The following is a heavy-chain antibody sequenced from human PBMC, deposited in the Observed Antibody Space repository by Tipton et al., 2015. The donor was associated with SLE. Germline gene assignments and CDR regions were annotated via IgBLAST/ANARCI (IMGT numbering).Heavy chain of an antibody. V-gene: IGHV4-30-2*01. CDR1: GGSISSGGYS. CDR2: IYHSGST. D-gene: IGHD5-18*01. J-gene: IGHJ2*01. CDR3: ARGSPNSYGYSYWYFDL. Sequence: TLSLTCAVSGGSISSGGYSWSWIRQPPGKGLEWIGYIYHSGSTYYNPSLKSRVTISVDTSKNQFSLKLSSVTAADTAVYYCARGSPNSYGYSYWYFDLWGRGTLVTVSS.